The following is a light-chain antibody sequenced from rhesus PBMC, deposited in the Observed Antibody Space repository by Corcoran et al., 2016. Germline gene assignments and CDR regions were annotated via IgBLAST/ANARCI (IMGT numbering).Light chain of an antibody. V-gene: IGLV2S9*01. Sequence: QSALTQPPSVSKSFGQAVTIFCTGTNSDIGGYNDVSWYQQHPDTAPRLLIYDVTKRPSGVSDRFSGSKSGNTASLAISGLQAEDEADYYCSSYTSGGIFIFGGGTRLTVL. CDR2: DVT. CDR3: SSYTSGGIFI. J-gene: IGLJ1*01. CDR1: NSDIGGYND.